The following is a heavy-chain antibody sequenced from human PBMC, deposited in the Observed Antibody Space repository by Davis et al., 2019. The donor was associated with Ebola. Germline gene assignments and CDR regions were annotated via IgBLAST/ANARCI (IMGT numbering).Heavy chain of an antibody. V-gene: IGHV1-8*02. CDR1: GYHFSTYD. Sequence: ASVKVSCKASGYHFSTYDINWVRQATGQGLEWLGRMTPNSGSVIYAQKFQGRLTMTWNTSISTAYMELSSLRSEDTAVYYCARVRYYYYGMDVWGQGTTVTVSS. J-gene: IGHJ6*02. CDR2: MTPNSGSV. CDR3: ARVRYYYYGMDV.